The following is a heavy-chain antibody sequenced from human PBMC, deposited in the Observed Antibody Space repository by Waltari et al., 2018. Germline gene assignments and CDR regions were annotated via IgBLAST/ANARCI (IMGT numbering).Heavy chain of an antibody. Sequence: QVQLQQWGAGLLKPSETLSLTCAVYGGSFSGYYWSWVRQPPGQGLEWIGEINHSGSTNYNPSLKSRVTISVDTSKNQFSLKLSSVTAADTAVYYCARGHSYYDFWSGYKDWFDPWGQGTLVTVSS. CDR2: INHSGST. D-gene: IGHD3-3*01. V-gene: IGHV4-34*01. CDR1: GGSFSGYY. J-gene: IGHJ5*02. CDR3: ARGHSYYDFWSGYKDWFDP.